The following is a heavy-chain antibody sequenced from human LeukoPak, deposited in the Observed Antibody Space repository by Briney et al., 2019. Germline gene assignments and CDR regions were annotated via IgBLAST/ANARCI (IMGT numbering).Heavy chain of an antibody. D-gene: IGHD2-2*01. CDR1: GFTFSSCA. J-gene: IGHJ4*02. CDR3: AKPDSNYCTGTSCYPVY. CDR2: ISGGGGST. V-gene: IGHV3-23*01. Sequence: GGSLRLSCAASGFTFSSCAMSWVRQAPGKGLEWVSGISGGGGSTYYADSVKGRFIISRDNSKNTLYLQMDSLGAEDTAVYYCAKPDSNYCTGTSCYPVYWGQGTLVTVSS.